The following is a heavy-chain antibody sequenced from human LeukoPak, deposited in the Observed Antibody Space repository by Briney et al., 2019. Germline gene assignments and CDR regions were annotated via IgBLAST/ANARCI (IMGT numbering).Heavy chain of an antibody. D-gene: IGHD3-22*01. CDR1: GGSISSYY. CDR2: IYYSGST. CDR3: ARHYDSSGFWYYFNY. V-gene: IGHV4-59*08. Sequence: KASETLSLTCSVSGGSISSYYWSWIRQPPGKGLEWIGYIYYSGSTNYNPSLKSRVTISVDTSKNQFSLKLSSVTAADTAVYHCARHYDSSGFWYYFNYWGQGTLVTVSS. J-gene: IGHJ4*02.